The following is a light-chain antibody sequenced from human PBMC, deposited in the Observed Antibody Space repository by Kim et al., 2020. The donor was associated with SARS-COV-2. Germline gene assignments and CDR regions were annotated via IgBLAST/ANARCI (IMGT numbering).Light chain of an antibody. V-gene: IGLV6-57*03. Sequence: KTVTIYSTRSSGGIASNYVQWYQQRPGSAPTTVIYEDNQRPSGVPDRFSCSIDSSSNSASLTISGLKTEDEADYYCQSYDSSNHVVFGGGTQLTVL. CDR1: SGGIASNY. J-gene: IGLJ2*01. CDR3: QSYDSSNHVV. CDR2: EDN.